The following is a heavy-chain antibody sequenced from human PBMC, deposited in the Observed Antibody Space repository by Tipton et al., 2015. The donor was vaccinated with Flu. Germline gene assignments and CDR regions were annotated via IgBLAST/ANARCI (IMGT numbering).Heavy chain of an antibody. Sequence: SLRLSCAASGFTFSSYEMNWVRQGPGKGLEWVSYISRSGGTIYYADSVKGRFTISRDNAKNSLYLQLNSLRAEDTAVYYCARDRNYCSGGSCYSEGSLDVWGQGTTVTVSS. J-gene: IGHJ6*02. CDR2: ISRSGGTI. CDR3: ARDRNYCSGGSCYSEGSLDV. CDR1: GFTFSSYE. V-gene: IGHV3-48*03. D-gene: IGHD2-15*01.